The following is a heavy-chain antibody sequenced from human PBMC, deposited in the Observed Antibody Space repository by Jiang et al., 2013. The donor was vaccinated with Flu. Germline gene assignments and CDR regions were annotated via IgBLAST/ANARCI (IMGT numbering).Heavy chain of an antibody. D-gene: IGHD3-22*01. V-gene: IGHV1-2*06. Sequence: GAEVKKPGASVKVSCKASGYTFTAYYVHWVRQAPGQGLEWMGRINPTSGGTNYAQNFQGRVTMTTDTSISTAYMELSRLRSDDTAVYYCARAYYYDSSAYYFDWGQGTLVTVSS. CDR1: GYTFTAYY. CDR2: INPTSGGT. CDR3: ARAYYYDSSAYYFD. J-gene: IGHJ4*02.